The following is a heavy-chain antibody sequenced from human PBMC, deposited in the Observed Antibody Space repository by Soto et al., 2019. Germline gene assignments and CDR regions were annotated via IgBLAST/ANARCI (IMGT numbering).Heavy chain of an antibody. J-gene: IGHJ4*02. D-gene: IGHD6-13*01. Sequence: ASETLSLTCAVSGYSISSGYYWGWIRQPPGKGLEWIGSIYHSGSTYYNPSLKSRVTISVDTSKNQFSLKLSSVTAADTAVYYCAREWVAAESFDYWGQGTLVTVSS. CDR2: IYHSGST. CDR3: AREWVAAESFDY. CDR1: GYSISSGYY. V-gene: IGHV4-38-2*02.